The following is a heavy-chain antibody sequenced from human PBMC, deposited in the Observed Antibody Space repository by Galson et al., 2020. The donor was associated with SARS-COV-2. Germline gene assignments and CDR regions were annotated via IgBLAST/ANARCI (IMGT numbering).Heavy chain of an antibody. J-gene: IGHJ3*01. CDR2: ISGSGGVRT. CDR1: GFTFSNYV. Sequence: GGSLRLSCAGSGFTFSNYVMSWVRQAPGKGLEWVSAISGSGGVRTSYSDSVRGRFTISRDNSKKTLFLQMNSLRAEDTAVYYCAKDRFPAGDGDDEAFDVWGQETMVTVSS. D-gene: IGHD2-21*01. CDR3: AKDRFPAGDGDDEAFDV. V-gene: IGHV3-23*01.